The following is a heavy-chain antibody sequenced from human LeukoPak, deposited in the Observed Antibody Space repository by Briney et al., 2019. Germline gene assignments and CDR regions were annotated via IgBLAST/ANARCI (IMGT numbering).Heavy chain of an antibody. D-gene: IGHD6-19*01. Sequence: PGGSLRLSCAASGFTFSSYAMHWVRQAPGKGLEWVAVISYDGSNKYYADSVKGRFTISRDNSKNTLYLQMNSLRAEDTAVYYCAREYSSGWSTSYGMDVWGQGTTVTVSS. J-gene: IGHJ6*02. V-gene: IGHV3-30*04. CDR3: AREYSSGWSTSYGMDV. CDR2: ISYDGSNK. CDR1: GFTFSSYA.